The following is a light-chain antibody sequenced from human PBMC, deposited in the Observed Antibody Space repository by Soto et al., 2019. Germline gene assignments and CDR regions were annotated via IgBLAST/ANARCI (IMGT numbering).Light chain of an antibody. V-gene: IGKV1-39*01. J-gene: IGKJ4*01. CDR1: QSISSY. CDR2: AAS. CDR3: QQSYSTPRLT. Sequence: DIQMTQSPSSLSASVGDRVTITCRASQSISSYLNWYQQKPGKAPKLLIYAASSLQSGVPSRFSGSGSGTDFTLTISSLQPEDFATYYCQQSYSTPRLTFGGGTQVEIK.